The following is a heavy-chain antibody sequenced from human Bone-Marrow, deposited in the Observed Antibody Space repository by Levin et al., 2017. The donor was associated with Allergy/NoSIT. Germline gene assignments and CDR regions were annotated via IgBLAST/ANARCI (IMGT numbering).Heavy chain of an antibody. CDR1: GFTFSSYA. D-gene: IGHD3-10*01. J-gene: IGHJ3*02. Sequence: PGGSLRLSCAASGFTFSSYAMHWVRQAPGKGLEWVAVISYDGSNKYYADSVKGRFTISRDNSKNTLYLQMNSLRAEDTAVYYCARADITYGDHDAFDIWGQGTMVTVSS. CDR3: ARADITYGDHDAFDI. V-gene: IGHV3-30-3*01. CDR2: ISYDGSNK.